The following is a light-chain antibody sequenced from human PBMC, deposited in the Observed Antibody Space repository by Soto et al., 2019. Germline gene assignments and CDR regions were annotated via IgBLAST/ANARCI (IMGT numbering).Light chain of an antibody. Sequence: DIQMTQSPSTLSASVGDRVTITCRASQGISTWLAWYQQKPGKAPKLLIYDASSLESGVPSRFSGSGSGTEFTLTISSLQPDDFATYYCQQYDHYWTFGQGTKVDIK. V-gene: IGKV1-5*01. J-gene: IGKJ1*01. CDR3: QQYDHYWT. CDR1: QGISTW. CDR2: DAS.